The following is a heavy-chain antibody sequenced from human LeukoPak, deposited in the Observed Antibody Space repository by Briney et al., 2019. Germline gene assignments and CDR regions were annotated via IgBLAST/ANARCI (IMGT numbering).Heavy chain of an antibody. V-gene: IGHV3-43*01. J-gene: IGHJ4*02. CDR2: ISWDGGST. CDR1: GFTFDDYT. Sequence: GGSLRLSCAASGFTFDDYTMHWVRQAPGKGLEWVSLISWDGGSTYYADSVKGRFTISRDNSKDSLYLQMNSLRTEDTALYYCAKERGNYYDSSGYYDYWGQGTLVTVSS. CDR3: AKERGNYYDSSGYYDY. D-gene: IGHD3-22*01.